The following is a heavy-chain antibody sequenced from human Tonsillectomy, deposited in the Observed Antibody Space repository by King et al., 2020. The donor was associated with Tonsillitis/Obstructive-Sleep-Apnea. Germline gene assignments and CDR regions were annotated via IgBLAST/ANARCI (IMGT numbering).Heavy chain of an antibody. J-gene: IGHJ4*02. V-gene: IGHV3-48*02. D-gene: IGHD6-19*01. CDR2: ISSSSSTI. Sequence: QLVQSGGGLVQPGGSLRLSCAASGFTFSSYSMNWVRQAPGKGLEWVSYISSSSSTIYYDDSLKGRFTISRDNAKNSLYLQMNSLGDEDTAVYYCARAGQWLAPGGGYYFDYWGQGTLVTVSS. CDR1: GFTFSSYS. CDR3: ARAGQWLAPGGGYYFDY.